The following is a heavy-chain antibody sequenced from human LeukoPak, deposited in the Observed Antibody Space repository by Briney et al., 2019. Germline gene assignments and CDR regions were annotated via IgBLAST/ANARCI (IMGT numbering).Heavy chain of an antibody. CDR2: ISPSGGST. J-gene: IGHJ4*02. D-gene: IGHD3-9*01. V-gene: IGHV1-46*02. CDR1: GYTFNSNY. Sequence: ASVKVSCKAFGYTFNSNYMHWVRQAPGHGPEWMGVISPSGGSTTYAQKFQGRVTLTRDMSTSTDYLELSSLRSEDTAVYYCARLPVTDILTAQKPAYYFDYWGQGTPVTVSS. CDR3: ARLPVTDILTAQKPAYYFDY.